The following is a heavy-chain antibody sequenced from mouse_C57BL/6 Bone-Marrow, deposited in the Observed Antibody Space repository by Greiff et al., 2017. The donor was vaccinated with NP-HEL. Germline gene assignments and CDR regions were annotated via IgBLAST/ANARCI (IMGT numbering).Heavy chain of an antibody. Sequence: EVKLEESGPGLAKPSHSLSLTCSVTGYSITSDYWNWIRKFPGNKLEYMGYISYSGSTYYNPSLKSRISITRDTSKNQYYLQLNSVTTEDTATYYCARYKVVAPHYWWFDVWGTGTTVTVSS. V-gene: IGHV3-8*01. CDR1: GYSITSDY. CDR2: ISYSGST. CDR3: ARYKVVAPHYWWFDV. J-gene: IGHJ1*03. D-gene: IGHD1-1*01.